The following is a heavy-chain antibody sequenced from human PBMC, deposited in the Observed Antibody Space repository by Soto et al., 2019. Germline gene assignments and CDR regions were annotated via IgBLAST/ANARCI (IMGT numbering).Heavy chain of an antibody. J-gene: IGHJ4*02. CDR1: GFTFSSYA. V-gene: IGHV3-30-3*01. Sequence: GGSLRLSCAASGFTFSSYAMHWVRQAPGKGLEWVAVISYDGSNKYYADSVKGRFTISRDNSKNTLYLQMNSLRAEDTAVYYCARDRSSGWRDYFDYWGQGTLVTVSS. D-gene: IGHD6-19*01. CDR2: ISYDGSNK. CDR3: ARDRSSGWRDYFDY.